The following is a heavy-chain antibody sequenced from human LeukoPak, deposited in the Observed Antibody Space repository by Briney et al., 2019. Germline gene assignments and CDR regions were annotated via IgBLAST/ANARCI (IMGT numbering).Heavy chain of an antibody. J-gene: IGHJ4*02. CDR3: AKTYCSSTSCHVYFDY. CDR1: GYSFTSYW. Sequence: GESLKISCKGSGYSFTSYWIGWVRQMPGEGLEWMGIIYPGDSDTRYSPSFQGQVTISADKSISTAYLQWSSLKASDTAMYYCAKTYCSSTSCHVYFDYWGQGTLVTVSS. D-gene: IGHD2-2*01. CDR2: IYPGDSDT. V-gene: IGHV5-51*01.